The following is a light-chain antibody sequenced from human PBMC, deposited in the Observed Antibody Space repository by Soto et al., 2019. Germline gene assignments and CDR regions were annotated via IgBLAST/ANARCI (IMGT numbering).Light chain of an antibody. Sequence: DFQMTQSPSSLSASVGDRVTITCQASQDINNYLNWYQQKPGKAPKLLIYDASNLETGVPARFSGSGSGTNFTLTISSLEPEDFAVYYCQQRSNWPPITFGQGTRLEIK. CDR2: DAS. CDR1: QDINNY. CDR3: QQRSNWPPIT. V-gene: IGKV1-33*01. J-gene: IGKJ5*01.